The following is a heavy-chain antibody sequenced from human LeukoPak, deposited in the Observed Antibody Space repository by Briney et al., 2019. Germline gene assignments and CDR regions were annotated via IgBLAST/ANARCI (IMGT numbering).Heavy chain of an antibody. CDR3: ARVADDFCSGGLLGYVDY. J-gene: IGHJ4*02. Sequence: PSETLSLSCNVSGGSISGHYWSWIRHPPGKGLEWIGYIYYSGSTNYNPSLKSRVTISVDTSKNQFSLKLSSVTAADTALYFCARVADDFCSGGLLGYVDYWGQGILVTVSS. CDR1: GGSISGHY. CDR2: IYYSGST. V-gene: IGHV4-59*11. D-gene: IGHD3-3*01.